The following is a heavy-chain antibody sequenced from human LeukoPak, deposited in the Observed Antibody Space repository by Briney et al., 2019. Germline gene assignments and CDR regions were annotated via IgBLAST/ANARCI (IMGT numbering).Heavy chain of an antibody. CDR2: INSDGSRT. D-gene: IGHD6-19*01. J-gene: IGHJ3*02. CDR1: GYTFSTYW. CDR3: ERSETQYSRGLDGFDI. Sequence: PGGSLRLSCAASGYTFSTYWMHGVRQAPGKGLVWVSRINSDGSRTTYADSVKGRFTISRDNAKNTLYLQMNSLRTEDTAVYYCERSETQYSRGLDGFDIWGQRTMVTVSS. V-gene: IGHV3-74*01.